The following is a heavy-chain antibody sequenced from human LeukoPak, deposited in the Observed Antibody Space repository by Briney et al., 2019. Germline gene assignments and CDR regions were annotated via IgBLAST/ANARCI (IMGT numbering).Heavy chain of an antibody. V-gene: IGHV3-23*01. CDR2: ITSGVGIT. J-gene: IGHJ4*02. D-gene: IGHD3-10*01. CDR3: AKGDYYDFDY. CDR1: GFTFSNYG. Sequence: PGGSLRLSCAASGFTFSNYGMNWVRQAPGEGLEWVSIITSGVGITYYADSVKGRFTISRDNSKNTLYLQMNSLRADDTAVYYCAKGDYYDFDYWGQGTLVTVSS.